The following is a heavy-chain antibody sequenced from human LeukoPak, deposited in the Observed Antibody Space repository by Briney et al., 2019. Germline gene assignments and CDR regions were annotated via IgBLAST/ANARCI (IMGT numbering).Heavy chain of an antibody. CDR2: INHSGST. CDR3: ASFDVLRFLEWLPSYYYYYMDV. Sequence: SETLSLTCAVYGGSFSGYYWSWIRQPPGKGLEWIGEINHSGSTNYNPSLKSRVTIPVDTSKNQFSLKLSSVTAADTAVYYCASFDVLRFLEWLPSYYYYYMDVWGKGTTVTVSS. J-gene: IGHJ6*03. CDR1: GGSFSGYY. D-gene: IGHD3-3*01. V-gene: IGHV4-34*01.